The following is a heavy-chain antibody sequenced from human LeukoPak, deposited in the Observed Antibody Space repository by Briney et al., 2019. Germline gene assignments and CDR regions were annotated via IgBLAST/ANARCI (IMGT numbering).Heavy chain of an antibody. Sequence: ASVKVSCKASGYTFTSYGISWVRQAPGQGLEWMGWISAYNGNTNYAQKLQGRVTMTTDTSTSTAYMELRSLRSDDTAVYYCARGSPYYYDSSGYYRWGQGTLVTVSS. V-gene: IGHV1-18*01. D-gene: IGHD3-22*01. CDR1: GYTFTSYG. J-gene: IGHJ4*02. CDR2: ISAYNGNT. CDR3: ARGSPYYYDSSGYYR.